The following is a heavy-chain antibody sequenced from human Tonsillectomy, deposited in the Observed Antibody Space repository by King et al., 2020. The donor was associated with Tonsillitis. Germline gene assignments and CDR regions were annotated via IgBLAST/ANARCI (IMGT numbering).Heavy chain of an antibody. D-gene: IGHD1-26*01. CDR1: GFTFSSYG. Sequence: VQLVESGGGVVQPGRSLRLSCAASGFTFSSYGMHWVRQAPGKVLEWVAVISYDGSKKYYVDSVKGRFTISSDNSKNTLYLQMNSLRAEDTAVYYCAKDRRELLYYYYGMDVWGQGTTVTVSS. J-gene: IGHJ6*02. V-gene: IGHV3-30*18. CDR2: ISYDGSKK. CDR3: AKDRRELLYYYYGMDV.